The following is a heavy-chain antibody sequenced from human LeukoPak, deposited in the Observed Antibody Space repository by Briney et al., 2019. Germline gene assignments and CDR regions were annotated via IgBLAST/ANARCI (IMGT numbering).Heavy chain of an antibody. CDR3: AAVNYYDSSGPTDY. D-gene: IGHD3-22*01. CDR2: INPSGGTT. J-gene: IGHJ4*02. Sequence: ASVKVSCKASGYTFTSYHMHWVRQAPGQGLEWMGIINPSGGTTNYAQKFRGRVTMTRDMSTSTVYMELSSLRSEDTAVYYCAAVNYYDSSGPTDYWGQGTLVAVSS. V-gene: IGHV1-46*01. CDR1: GYTFTSYH.